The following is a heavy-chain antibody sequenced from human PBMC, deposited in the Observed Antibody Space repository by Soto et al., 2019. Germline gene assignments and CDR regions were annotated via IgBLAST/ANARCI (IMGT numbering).Heavy chain of an antibody. CDR2: ISAYNGNT. CDR1: GYTFTSYG. Sequence: GASVKVSCKASGYTFTSYGMSWVRQAPGQGLEWMGWISAYNGNTNYAQKLQGRVTMTTDTSTSTAYMELRSLRSDDTAVYYCARAGGSGSYYNKDFDYWGQGTLVTVSS. D-gene: IGHD3-10*01. V-gene: IGHV1-18*01. CDR3: ARAGGSGSYYNKDFDY. J-gene: IGHJ4*02.